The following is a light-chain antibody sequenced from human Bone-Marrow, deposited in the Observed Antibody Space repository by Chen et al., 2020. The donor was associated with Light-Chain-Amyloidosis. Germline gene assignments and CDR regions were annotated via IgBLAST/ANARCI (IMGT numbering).Light chain of an antibody. CDR3: TSYTSSNTIL. V-gene: IGLV2-14*01. CDR1: SSDVGGYNY. Sequence: QSALTQPASVSGSPGQSITISCTGTSSDVGGYNYVSWYQHSPGKAPKLIIYEVSKRPSVVSNRFSGSKSGNTASLTISGLQAEDETDYYCTSYTSSNTILFGGVTKLTVL. CDR2: EVS. J-gene: IGLJ2*01.